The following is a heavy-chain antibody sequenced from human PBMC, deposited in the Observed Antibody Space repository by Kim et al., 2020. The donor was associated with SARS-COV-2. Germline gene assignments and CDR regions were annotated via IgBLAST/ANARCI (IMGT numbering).Heavy chain of an antibody. Sequence: DYAAPVKGRFTISRDDSKNTLYLQMNSLKTEDTAVYYCTTDNAAPDAFDIWGQGTMVTVSS. V-gene: IGHV3-15*01. D-gene: IGHD6-13*01. CDR3: TTDNAAPDAFDI. J-gene: IGHJ3*02.